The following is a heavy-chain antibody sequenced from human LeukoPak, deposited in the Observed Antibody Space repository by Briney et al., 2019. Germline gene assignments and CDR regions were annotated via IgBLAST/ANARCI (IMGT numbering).Heavy chain of an antibody. D-gene: IGHD3-22*01. CDR1: GGSISSSSYY. CDR3: ARRSGYYSDAFDI. V-gene: IGHV4-39*01. J-gene: IGHJ3*02. CDR2: IYYSGST. Sequence: SETLSLTCTVSGGSISSSSYYWGWIRQPPGKGLEWIGSIYYSGSTYYNPSLKSRVTISVDTSKNQFSLKLSSVTAADAAVYYCARRSGYYSDAFDIWGQGTMVTVSS.